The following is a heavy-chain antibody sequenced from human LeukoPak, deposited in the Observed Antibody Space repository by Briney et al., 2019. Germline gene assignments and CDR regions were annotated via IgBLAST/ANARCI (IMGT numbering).Heavy chain of an antibody. CDR3: AKGGFVVVTATHRAFDI. J-gene: IGHJ3*02. V-gene: IGHV3-23*01. CDR2: ISAGGIST. CDR1: GFTFSSYA. Sequence: GGSLRLSCAASGFTFSSYAMNWVRQVPGKGLEGVSAISAGGISTYYADSVKGRFTISRDNSKNTLDLQVNSLRAEDTALYYCAKGGFVVVTATHRAFDIWGQGTMVTVSS. D-gene: IGHD2-21*02.